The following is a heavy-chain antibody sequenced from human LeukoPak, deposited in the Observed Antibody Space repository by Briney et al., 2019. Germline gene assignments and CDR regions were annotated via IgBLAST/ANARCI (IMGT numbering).Heavy chain of an antibody. CDR2: INPSGGST. V-gene: IGHV1-46*01. CDR3: AKGSGGSCYRCVDDYYYYYMDV. D-gene: IGHD2-15*01. Sequence: GASVKVSCKASGYTFTSYYMHWVRQAPGQGLEWMGIINPSGGSTSYAQKFQGRVTMTRDMSTSTVYMELSSLRAEDTAVYYCAKGSGGSCYRCVDDYYYYYMDVWGKGTTVTISS. J-gene: IGHJ6*03. CDR1: GYTFTSYY.